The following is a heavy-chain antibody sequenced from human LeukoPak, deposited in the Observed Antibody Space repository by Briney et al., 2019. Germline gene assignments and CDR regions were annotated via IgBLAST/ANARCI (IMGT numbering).Heavy chain of an antibody. D-gene: IGHD2-2*01. J-gene: IGHJ3*02. V-gene: IGHV3-33*01. CDR3: ARSAYCTSTSCLNGRGAFDI. CDR2: IWYDGSDK. CDR1: GFTFSTYG. Sequence: PGRSLRLSCAASGFTFSTYGMHWVRQAPGKGLEWVAIIWYDGSDKYYADSVKGRFTISRDNSKNTLYLQMNSLRAEDTAVYYCARSAYCTSTSCLNGRGAFDIWGQGTMVTVSS.